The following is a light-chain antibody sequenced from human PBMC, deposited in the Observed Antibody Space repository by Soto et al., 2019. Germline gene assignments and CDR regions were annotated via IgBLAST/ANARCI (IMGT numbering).Light chain of an antibody. CDR2: EVI. CDR3: SSYSSTTTREV. J-gene: IGLJ1*01. Sequence: QSALTQPASVSGSPGQSITISCTGTSSDVGGYNFVSWYQHHPGTPPKLIIYEVIHRPSGVSNRFSGSKSAITASLTISGLQVEDEADYFCSSYSSTTTREVLGTGTKVTVL. V-gene: IGLV2-14*01. CDR1: SSDVGGYNF.